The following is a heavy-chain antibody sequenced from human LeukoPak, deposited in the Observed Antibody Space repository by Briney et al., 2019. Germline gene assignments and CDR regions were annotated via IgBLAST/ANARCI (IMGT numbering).Heavy chain of an antibody. Sequence: GGSLRLSCAASGFTFSRYGMHWVRQAPGKGLEGVAFIRYEGGNKYYADSVKGRFTVSRDNSKNTLYLQMNSLRAEDTAVYYCAKSYCSSTSCYVRDYYYYYYMDVWGKGTTVTVSS. CDR2: IRYEGGNK. CDR1: GFTFSRYG. D-gene: IGHD2-2*01. V-gene: IGHV3-30*02. CDR3: AKSYCSSTSCYVRDYYYYYYMDV. J-gene: IGHJ6*03.